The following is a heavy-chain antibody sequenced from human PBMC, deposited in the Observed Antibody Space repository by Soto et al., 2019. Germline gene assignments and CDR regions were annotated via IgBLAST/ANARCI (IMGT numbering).Heavy chain of an antibody. J-gene: IGHJ6*03. CDR2: IYYSGST. CDR1: GGSISSYY. Sequence: SETLSLTCTVSGGSISSYYWSWIRQPPGKGLEWIGYIYYSGSTNYNPSLKSRVTISVDTSKNQFSLKLSAVTAADTAVYYCVRGVIAARPAYYYMDVWGKGTTVTVSS. CDR3: VRGVIAARPAYYYMDV. V-gene: IGHV4-59*01. D-gene: IGHD6-6*01.